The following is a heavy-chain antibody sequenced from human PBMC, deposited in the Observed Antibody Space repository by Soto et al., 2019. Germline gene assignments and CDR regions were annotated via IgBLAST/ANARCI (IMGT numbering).Heavy chain of an antibody. CDR1: GFTFSRYG. V-gene: IGHV3-30*18. CDR2: ISYEGSNK. J-gene: IGHJ6*02. CDR3: AKEEIYSEYYYYGMDV. D-gene: IGHD1-26*01. Sequence: QVQLVESGGGVVQPGRSLRLSCAASGFTFSRYGMHWVRQAPGKGLEWVALISYEGSNKYYADSVKGRFTISRDNSKNTLFLQINRLRAEDTAVYSCAKEEIYSEYYYYGMDVWGQGTAVTVSS.